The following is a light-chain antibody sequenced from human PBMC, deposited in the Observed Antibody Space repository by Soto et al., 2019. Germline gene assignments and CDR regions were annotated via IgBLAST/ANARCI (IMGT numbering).Light chain of an antibody. CDR3: QQYNNWPPGT. CDR2: GAS. V-gene: IGKV3-15*01. J-gene: IGKJ5*01. CDR1: QSVSSN. Sequence: EIVLTQSPGTLSLSPVAGATVSCSASQSVSSNLAWYQQKPGQAPRLLIFGASTRATGIPARFSGSGSGTEFTLTISSLQSEDFAVYYCQQYNNWPPGTFGQGTRLEIK.